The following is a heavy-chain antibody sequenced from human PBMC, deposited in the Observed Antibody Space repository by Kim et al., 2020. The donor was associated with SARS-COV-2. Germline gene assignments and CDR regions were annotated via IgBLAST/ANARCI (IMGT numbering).Heavy chain of an antibody. J-gene: IGHJ4*02. V-gene: IGHV3-30*18. CDR3: ANAWIPDY. D-gene: IGHD5-18*01. CDR2: ISYDGSNK. Sequence: GGSLRLSCAASGFTFSRYGMHWVRQAPGKWLEWVAVISYDGSNKYYADSVKGRFTISRDNSKNTLYLQMNSLRAEDTAVYYCANAWIPDYWGQGTLVTVSS. CDR1: GFTFSRYG.